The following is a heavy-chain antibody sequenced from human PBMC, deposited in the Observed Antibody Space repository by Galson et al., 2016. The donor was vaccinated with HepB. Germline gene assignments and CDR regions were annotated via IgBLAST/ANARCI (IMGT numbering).Heavy chain of an antibody. J-gene: IGHJ5*02. D-gene: IGHD3-3*01. CDR2: VMPMLDRT. CDR3: ARATSGYFDH. Sequence: SVKVSCKASGGAFINYALSWVRQAPGQGLEWMGRVMPMLDRTDYAQRFQGRLTITADKSSNTAYMELNSQRSADTAVYYCARATSGYFDHWGQGTLVSVSS. CDR1: GGAFINYA. V-gene: IGHV1-69*04.